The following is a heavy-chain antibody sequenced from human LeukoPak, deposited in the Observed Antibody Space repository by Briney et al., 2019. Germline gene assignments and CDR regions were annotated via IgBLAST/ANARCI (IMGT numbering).Heavy chain of an antibody. D-gene: IGHD3-10*01. V-gene: IGHV4-34*01. J-gene: IGHJ4*02. CDR2: INHSGST. CDR1: GGSISSYY. CDR3: ARRVRGPFPFDY. Sequence: SETLSLTCTVSGGSISSYYWSWIRQPPGKGLEWIGEINHSGSTNYNPSLKSRVTISVDTSKNQFSLKLSSVTAADTAVYYCARRVRGPFPFDYWGQGTLVTVSS.